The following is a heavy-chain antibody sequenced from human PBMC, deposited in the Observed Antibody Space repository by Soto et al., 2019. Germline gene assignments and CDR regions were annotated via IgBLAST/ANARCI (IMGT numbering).Heavy chain of an antibody. CDR2: IKSKSAGETT. Sequence: EVQLVESGGGLVKPGGSLRLSCAASGFMFRTTWTAWVRQAAGKVLEWVGGIKSKSAGETTDYADPVKGRFTISRYDSKDTLYLHMDRLETVDTAVYYCSTASPASGSVFDYWGQGTLVTVSS. J-gene: IGHJ4*02. D-gene: IGHD1-26*01. V-gene: IGHV3-15*05. CDR3: STASPASGSVFDY. CDR1: GFMFRTTW.